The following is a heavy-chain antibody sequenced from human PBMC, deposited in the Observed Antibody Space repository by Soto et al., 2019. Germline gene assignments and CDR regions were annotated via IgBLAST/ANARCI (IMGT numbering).Heavy chain of an antibody. D-gene: IGHD6-19*01. CDR3: AKGSVAFGTYYYYGMDV. CDR2: ISYDGSNK. Sequence: TGGSLRLSCASSGFTFISYGMHWVRQAPGKGLEWVAVISYDGSNKYYADSVKGRFTISRDNSKNTLYLQMNSLRAEDTAVYYCAKGSVAFGTYYYYGMDVWGQGTTVTVSS. J-gene: IGHJ6*02. CDR1: GFTFISYG. V-gene: IGHV3-30*18.